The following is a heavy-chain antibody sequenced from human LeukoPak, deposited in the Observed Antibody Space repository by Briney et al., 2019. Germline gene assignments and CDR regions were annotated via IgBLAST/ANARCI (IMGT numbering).Heavy chain of an antibody. CDR1: GFTFDDYG. CDR3: ARDTYFDLGYYYYMDV. Sequence: GGSLRLSCVASGFTFDDYGMSWVRRAPGKGLEWVSGINWRGDNTGYAGSVKGRFTISRDNAKNSLYLQMNSLRAEDTALYYCARDTYFDLGYYYYMDVWGKGTTVTVSS. CDR2: INWRGDNT. D-gene: IGHD3-9*01. V-gene: IGHV3-20*04. J-gene: IGHJ6*03.